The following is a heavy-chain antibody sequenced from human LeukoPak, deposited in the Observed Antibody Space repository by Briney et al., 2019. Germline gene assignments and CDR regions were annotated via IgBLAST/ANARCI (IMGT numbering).Heavy chain of an antibody. V-gene: IGHV3-9*01. D-gene: IGHD3-10*01. CDR1: GFTFDDYA. CDR3: AKDLWFGELSNGFDY. Sequence: GGSLRLSCAASGFTFDDYAMHWVRHAPGKGLEWVSGISWNSGSTGYADSVKGRFTISRDNAKNSLYLQMNSLRAEDTALYYCAKDLWFGELSNGFDYWGQGTLVTVSS. J-gene: IGHJ4*02. CDR2: ISWNSGST.